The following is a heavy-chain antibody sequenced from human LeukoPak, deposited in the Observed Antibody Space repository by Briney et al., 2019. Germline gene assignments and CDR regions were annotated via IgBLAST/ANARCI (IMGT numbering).Heavy chain of an antibody. CDR3: AELGITMIGGV. V-gene: IGHV3-21*01. Sequence: PGWSLRLSCADSGFTFSSYNMNWVRQAPGNGLEGASSISSSSTYIYYAESMKGRFTISRDNAKNSLYLQMNSLRAEDTAVYYCAELGITMIGGVWGKGTTVTISS. CDR1: GFTFSSYN. J-gene: IGHJ6*04. D-gene: IGHD3-10*02. CDR2: ISSSSTYI.